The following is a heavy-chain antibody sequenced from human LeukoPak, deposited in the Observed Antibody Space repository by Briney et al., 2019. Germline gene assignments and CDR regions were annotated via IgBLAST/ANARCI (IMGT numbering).Heavy chain of an antibody. J-gene: IGHJ4*02. D-gene: IGHD6-13*01. CDR2: IYYSGST. V-gene: IGHV4-59*01. CDR3: ARGTIIAAAVRATAFDY. Sequence: SETLSLTCTVSGGSISSYYWSWIRQPPGKGLEWIGYIYYSGSTNYNPSLKSRVTISVDTSKNQFSLKLSSVTAADTAVYYCARGTIIAAAVRATAFDYWGQGTLVTVSS. CDR1: GGSISSYY.